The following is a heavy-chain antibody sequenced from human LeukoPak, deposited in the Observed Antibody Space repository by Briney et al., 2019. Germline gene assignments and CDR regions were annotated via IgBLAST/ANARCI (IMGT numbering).Heavy chain of an antibody. J-gene: IGHJ4*02. Sequence: GGSLRLSCAASGLTFDDYGMSWVRQAPGKGLEWVSGINWNGGSTGYADSVKGRFTISRDNAKNSLYLQMNSLRAEDTALYYCARWGLNYYGSGSYEDYWGQGTLVTVSS. CDR1: GLTFDDYG. CDR2: INWNGGST. D-gene: IGHD3-10*01. V-gene: IGHV3-20*04. CDR3: ARWGLNYYGSGSYEDY.